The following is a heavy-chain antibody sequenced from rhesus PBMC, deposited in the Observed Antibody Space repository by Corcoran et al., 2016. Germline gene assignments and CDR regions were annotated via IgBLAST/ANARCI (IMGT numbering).Heavy chain of an antibody. D-gene: IGHD2-33*01. CDR1: GGSLSNDR. CDR2: IHGSCRNN. J-gene: IGHJ2*01. V-gene: IGHV4S11*01. CDR3: ARDLSADSQWHLDL. Sequence: QVQLQESVPGLVKPLDTLSLTGAVSGGSLSNDRWHSVRKSPAQGLEWIGAIHGSCRNNDFNSSLKSRVTLSVDTARNQISLKVNSMTAADAAIYYCARDLSADSQWHLDLWGPGTPITISS.